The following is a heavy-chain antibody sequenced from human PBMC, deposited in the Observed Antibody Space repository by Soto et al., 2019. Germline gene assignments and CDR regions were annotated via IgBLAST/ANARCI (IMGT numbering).Heavy chain of an antibody. Sequence: QVQLVQSGAEVKKPGASVKVSCKASGYTFTGYYMHWVRQAPGQGLEWMGWINPNSGGTNYAQKFQGWVTMTRDTSISTAYMELSRLRSDDTAVYYCARSPPHTWNAPPVDPWGKGTLVTVSS. J-gene: IGHJ5*02. CDR2: INPNSGGT. V-gene: IGHV1-2*04. D-gene: IGHD1-20*01. CDR3: ARSPPHTWNAPPVDP. CDR1: GYTFTGYY.